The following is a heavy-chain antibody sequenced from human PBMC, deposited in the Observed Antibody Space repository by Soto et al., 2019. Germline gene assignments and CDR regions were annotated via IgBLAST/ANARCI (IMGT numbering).Heavy chain of an antibody. Sequence: SETLSLTCAVSGVSLSGYFWSWIRQSPGRGLEWIGDNYYRGTATYNPSLRSRVTISVDTSKNHFFLSLTSVTAADTGVYYCVRDAYLSYGHAIDHWGPGTLVTVSS. CDR1: GVSLSGYF. V-gene: IGHV4-59*13. J-gene: IGHJ4*02. CDR3: VRDAYLSYGHAIDH. D-gene: IGHD2-21*01. CDR2: NYYRGTA.